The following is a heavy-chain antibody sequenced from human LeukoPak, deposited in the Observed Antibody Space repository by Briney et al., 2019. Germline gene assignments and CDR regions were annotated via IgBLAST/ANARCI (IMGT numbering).Heavy chain of an antibody. V-gene: IGHV3-23*01. CDR2: ISASGADT. J-gene: IGHJ4*02. Sequence: GGSLTLSCVASGFTFDSHAMSWVPQAPGKGLEWVSGISASGADTYDADSVKGRFTISRNNSNNMLYLQMNSLRADDTAAYYCARRQVGYTFGSLDCWGQGTLVTVSS. CDR1: GFTFDSHA. CDR3: ARRQVGYTFGSLDC. D-gene: IGHD3-16*01.